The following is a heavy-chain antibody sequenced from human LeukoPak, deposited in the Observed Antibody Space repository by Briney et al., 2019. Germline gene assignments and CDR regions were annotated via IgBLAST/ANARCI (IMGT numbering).Heavy chain of an antibody. CDR1: GYSISSGYY. CDR2: IYHSGST. D-gene: IGHD6-6*01. V-gene: IGHV4-38-2*01. CDR3: ARRGGSSPRLNLYYFDY. Sequence: SETLSLTCAVSGYSISSGYYWGWIRPPPGKGLEWIGSIYHSGSTYYNPSLKSRVTISVDTSKNHFSLKLSSVTAADTAVYYCARRGGSSPRLNLYYFDYWGQGTLVTVSS. J-gene: IGHJ4*02.